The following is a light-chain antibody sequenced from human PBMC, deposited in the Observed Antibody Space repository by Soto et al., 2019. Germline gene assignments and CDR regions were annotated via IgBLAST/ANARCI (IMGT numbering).Light chain of an antibody. CDR1: QGISSY. V-gene: IGKV1-9*01. CDR3: QHLTSYPLT. Sequence: IQLTQSPSSLSASVGDRVTITCRASQGISSYLAWYQQKPGKAPKLLIYAASTLQSGVPSRFSGSGSGTDYTLTFSSLQPEDFAPYYCQHLTSYPLTFGGGTKVEIK. CDR2: AAS. J-gene: IGKJ4*01.